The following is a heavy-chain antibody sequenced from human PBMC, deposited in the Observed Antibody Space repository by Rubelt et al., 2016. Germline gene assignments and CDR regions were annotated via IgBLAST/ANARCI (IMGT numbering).Heavy chain of an antibody. D-gene: IGHD3-10*01. CDR1: GLSFSRYG. V-gene: IGHV3-30*02. J-gene: IGHJ4*02. CDR3: ANAVGGPYYPEY. CDR2: IRYDGSST. Sequence: QVHLVESGGGVVQPGGSLRLSCAASGLSFSRYGMHWVRQAPGKGLEWVTFIRYDGSSTYYADSVKGRFTISRDNSQNTLVLRMDSLRPDDTAVDYCANAVGGPYYPEYWGQGTLVTVSS.